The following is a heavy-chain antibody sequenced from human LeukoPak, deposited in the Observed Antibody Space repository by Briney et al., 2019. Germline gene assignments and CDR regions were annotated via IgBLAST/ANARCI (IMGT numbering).Heavy chain of an antibody. J-gene: IGHJ3*02. V-gene: IGHV3-7*01. CDR1: GFTISGSV. CDR3: ARDPYYDGPSFGAFDI. CDR2: IKKDGEEK. Sequence: GGSLSLSCAASGFTISGSVMSWVRQAPGKGLEWVANIKKDGEEKVYVDSVKGRFTISRDNAMNSLHLQMNTLRAEDTAVYYCARDPYYDGPSFGAFDIWGQGTIVTVSS. D-gene: IGHD3-22*01.